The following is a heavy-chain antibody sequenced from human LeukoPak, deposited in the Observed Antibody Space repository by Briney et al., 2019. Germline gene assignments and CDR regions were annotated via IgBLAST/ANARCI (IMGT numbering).Heavy chain of an antibody. CDR3: AREKSGWFDP. CDR2: INPYNGNR. J-gene: IGHJ5*02. V-gene: IGHV1-18*01. CDR1: GYTFTTYG. Sequence: ASVKVSCKASGYTFTTYGITWVRQAPGQGLEWLGWINPYNGNRKYAQKFQGRVTLTTDTSTTTAYMELRSLISDDTSVYYCAREKSGWFDPWGQGTLVTVSS.